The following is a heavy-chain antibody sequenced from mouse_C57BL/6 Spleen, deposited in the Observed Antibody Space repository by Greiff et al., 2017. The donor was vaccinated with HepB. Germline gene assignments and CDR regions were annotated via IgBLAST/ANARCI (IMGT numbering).Heavy chain of an antibody. CDR2: IDPSDSYT. D-gene: IGHD4-1*01. Sequence: VQLQQSGAELVMPGASVKLSCTASGYTFTSYWMHWVKQRPGQGLEWIGEIDPSDSYTNYNQKFKGKSTLTVDKSSSTAYMQLSSLTSEDSAVYYCARCRTGPYYAMDYWGQGTAVTVSS. CDR3: ARCRTGPYYAMDY. CDR1: GYTFTSYW. V-gene: IGHV1-69*01. J-gene: IGHJ4*01.